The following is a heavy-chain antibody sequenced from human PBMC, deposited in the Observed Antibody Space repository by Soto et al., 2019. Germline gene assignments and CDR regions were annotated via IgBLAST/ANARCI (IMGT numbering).Heavy chain of an antibody. CDR2: ISYDGSNK. CDR3: AGTYYYDSSGYLGALGAFDI. Sequence: SLRLSCAASGFTFSSYGMHWVRQAPGKGLEWVAVISYDGSNKYYADSVKGRFTISRDNSKNTLYLQMNSLRAEDTAVYYCAGTYYYDSSGYLGALGAFDIWGQGTMVTVSS. J-gene: IGHJ3*02. D-gene: IGHD3-22*01. CDR1: GFTFSSYG. V-gene: IGHV3-30*03.